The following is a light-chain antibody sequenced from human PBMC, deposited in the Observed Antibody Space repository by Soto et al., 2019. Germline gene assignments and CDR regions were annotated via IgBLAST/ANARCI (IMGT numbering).Light chain of an antibody. CDR1: SGIIASNY. V-gene: IGLV6-57*03. CDR2: EDY. CDR3: QSYDSSIVV. Sequence: NFMLTQPHSVSESPGKTVTISCTRSSGIIASNYVQWYQQRPGSAPTTVIFEDYQRPSGVPDRFFGSIDISSNSASLTISGLTTEDEADYYCQSYDSSIVVFGGGTKVTVL. J-gene: IGLJ2*01.